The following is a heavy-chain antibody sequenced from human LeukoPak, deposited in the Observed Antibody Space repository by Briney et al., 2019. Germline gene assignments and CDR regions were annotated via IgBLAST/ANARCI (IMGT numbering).Heavy chain of an antibody. CDR2: ISSSSSYI. CDR3: ARGTPPLAYCGGDCYSPWFDP. Sequence: PGGSLRLSCAASGFTFSSYSMNWVRQAPGKGLEWVSSISSSSSYIYYADSVKGRFTISRDNAKNSLYLQMNSLRAEDTAVYYCARGTPPLAYCGGDCYSPWFDPWGQGTLVTVSS. V-gene: IGHV3-21*01. CDR1: GFTFSSYS. J-gene: IGHJ5*02. D-gene: IGHD2-21*02.